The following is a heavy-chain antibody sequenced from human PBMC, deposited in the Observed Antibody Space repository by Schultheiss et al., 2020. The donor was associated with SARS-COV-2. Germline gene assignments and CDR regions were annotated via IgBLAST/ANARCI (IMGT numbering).Heavy chain of an antibody. CDR3: AKDTVTENHYYYYGMDV. D-gene: IGHD4-17*01. Sequence: GGSLRLSCSASGFTFSSYAMHWVRQAPGKGLEWVANIKQDGSNKYYADSVKGRFTISRDNSKNTLYLQMNSLRAEDTAVYYCAKDTVTENHYYYYGMDVWGQGTTVTVSS. J-gene: IGHJ6*02. CDR1: GFTFSSYA. CDR2: IKQDGSNK. V-gene: IGHV3-30*02.